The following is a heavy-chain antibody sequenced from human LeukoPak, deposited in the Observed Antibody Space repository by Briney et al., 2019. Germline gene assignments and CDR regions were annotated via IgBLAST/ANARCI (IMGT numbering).Heavy chain of an antibody. CDR1: GYTFTGYY. V-gene: IGHV1-2*06. J-gene: IGHJ4*02. Sequence: ASVKVSCKTSGYTFTGYYVHWVRQAPGQGLEWMGRINPNNGGTNYAQKSQDRVTMTRDTSINTAYMELSRLRSDDTAVYYCARDLFRRAAAGRTDCFDYWGQGTLVTVSS. CDR2: INPNNGGT. D-gene: IGHD6-13*01. CDR3: ARDLFRRAAAGRTDCFDY.